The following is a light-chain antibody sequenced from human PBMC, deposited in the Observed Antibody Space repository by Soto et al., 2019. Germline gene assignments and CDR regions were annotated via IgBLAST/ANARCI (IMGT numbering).Light chain of an antibody. CDR3: NSFTFSSPTYV. J-gene: IGLJ1*01. V-gene: IGLV2-14*01. CDR1: STDVGGYNY. Sequence: QSVLTQPDSVSGSPGQSITISCTGVSTDVGGYNYVSWYQQHPGKAPKVVIYDVNNRPSGVSSRFSGSKSGNTASLTISGLQAEDEADYYCNSFTFSSPTYVFGTGTKVTVL. CDR2: DVN.